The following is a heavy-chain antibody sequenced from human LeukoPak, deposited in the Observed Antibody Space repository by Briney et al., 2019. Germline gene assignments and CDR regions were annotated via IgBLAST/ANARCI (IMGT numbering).Heavy chain of an antibody. J-gene: IGHJ4*02. CDR3: ANSPYDYGDYVGDY. CDR2: ISGSGGST. Sequence: GGSLRLSCAASGFTFSSYAMSWVRQAPGRGLEWVSAISGSGGSTYYADCVKGRFTISRDNSKNTLYLQMNSLRAEDTAVYYCANSPYDYGDYVGDYWGQGTLVTVSS. CDR1: GFTFSSYA. D-gene: IGHD4-17*01. V-gene: IGHV3-23*01.